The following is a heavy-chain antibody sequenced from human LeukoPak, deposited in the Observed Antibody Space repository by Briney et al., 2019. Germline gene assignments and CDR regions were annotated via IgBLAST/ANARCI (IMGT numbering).Heavy chain of an antibody. Sequence: GGSLRLXCAASGFTFSSYSMNWVRQAPGKGLEWVSSISSSSYIYYADSVKGRFTISRDNAKNSLYLQMNSLRAEDTAVYYCAREPYFGVYSGSQPIDYWGQGTLVTVSS. J-gene: IGHJ4*02. CDR1: GFTFSSYS. V-gene: IGHV3-21*01. D-gene: IGHD1-26*01. CDR3: AREPYFGVYSGSQPIDY. CDR2: ISSSSYI.